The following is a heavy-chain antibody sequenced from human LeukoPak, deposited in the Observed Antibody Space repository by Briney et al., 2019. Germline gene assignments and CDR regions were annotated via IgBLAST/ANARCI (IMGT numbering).Heavy chain of an antibody. D-gene: IGHD3-3*01. V-gene: IGHV4-59*01. CDR2: IYYSGST. J-gene: IGHJ5*02. CDR3: ARDSYDFWSGRQTNWFDP. CDR1: GGSISSYY. Sequence: KPSETLSLTCTVSGGSISSYYWSWIRQPPGEGLEWIGYIYYSGSTNYNPSLKSRVTISVDTSKNQFSLKLSSVTAADTAVYYCARDSYDFWSGRQTNWFDPWGQGTLVTVSS.